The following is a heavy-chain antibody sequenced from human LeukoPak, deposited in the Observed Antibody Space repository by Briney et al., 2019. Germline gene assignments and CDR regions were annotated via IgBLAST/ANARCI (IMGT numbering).Heavy chain of an antibody. Sequence: GGSLRLSCAASGFTFSAYSMNWVRQAPGKGLEWISYIGISSGNTKYADSVKGRFTNSGDKAKNSLYLQMNSLRVEDTAVYYCARDYKYAFDNWGQGTLVTVSS. J-gene: IGHJ4*02. CDR2: IGISSGNT. CDR3: ARDYKYAFDN. CDR1: GFTFSAYS. V-gene: IGHV3-48*01. D-gene: IGHD5-24*01.